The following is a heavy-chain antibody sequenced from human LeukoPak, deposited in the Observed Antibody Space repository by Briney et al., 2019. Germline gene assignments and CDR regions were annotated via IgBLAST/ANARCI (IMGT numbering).Heavy chain of an antibody. Sequence: SETLSLTCAVYGGSFSGYYWSWIRQPPGKGLEWIGEINHSGSTNYNPSLKSRVTISVDTSKNQFSLKLSSVTAADTAVYYCATTYYYGSGSYYSVDYWGQGTLVTASS. CDR3: ATTYYYGSGSYYSVDY. J-gene: IGHJ4*02. CDR2: INHSGST. CDR1: GGSFSGYY. V-gene: IGHV4-34*01. D-gene: IGHD3-10*01.